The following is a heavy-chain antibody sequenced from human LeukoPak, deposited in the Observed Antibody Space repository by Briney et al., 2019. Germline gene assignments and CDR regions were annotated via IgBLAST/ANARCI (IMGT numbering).Heavy chain of an antibody. J-gene: IGHJ4*02. Sequence: SETLSLTCAVYGGSFSGYYWSWIRQPPGKGLEWIGEINHSGSTNYNPSLKSRVTISVDTSKNQFSLKLSSVTAADTAVYYCARGKRGVIIAIDYWGQGTLVTVSS. CDR1: GGSFSGYY. D-gene: IGHD3-10*01. CDR3: ARGKRGVIIAIDY. CDR2: INHSGST. V-gene: IGHV4-34*01.